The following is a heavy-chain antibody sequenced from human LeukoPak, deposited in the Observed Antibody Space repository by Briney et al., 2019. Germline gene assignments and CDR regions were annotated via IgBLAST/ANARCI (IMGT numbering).Heavy chain of an antibody. V-gene: IGHV4-61*02. J-gene: IGHJ3*02. D-gene: IGHD3-10*01. CDR1: GGSISSGSYY. CDR2: IYTSGST. CDR3: ARGPYYYGGSAFDI. Sequence: SQTLSLTCTVSGGSISSGSYYWSWIRQPAGKGLEWIGRIYTSGSTNYNPSLKSRVTISVDTSKNQFSLKLSSVTAADTAVYYCARGPYYYGGSAFDIWGQGTMVTVFS.